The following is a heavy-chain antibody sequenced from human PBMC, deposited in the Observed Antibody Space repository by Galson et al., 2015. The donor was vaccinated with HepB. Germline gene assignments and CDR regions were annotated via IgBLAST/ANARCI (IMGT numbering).Heavy chain of an antibody. D-gene: IGHD1-26*01. Sequence: SCKVSGYTFTSYAMHWVRQAPGQRLEWMGWINAGNGNTKYSQKFQGRVTITRDTSASTAYMELSSLRSEDTAVYYCARSIVGATSQGDYWGQGTLVTVSS. CDR3: ARSIVGATSQGDY. CDR2: INAGNGNT. J-gene: IGHJ4*02. V-gene: IGHV1-3*01. CDR1: GYTFTSYA.